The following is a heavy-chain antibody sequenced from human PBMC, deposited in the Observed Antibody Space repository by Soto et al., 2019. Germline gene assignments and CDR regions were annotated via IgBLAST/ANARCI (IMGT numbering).Heavy chain of an antibody. Sequence: PSETLSLTCTVSGGSISSYYWSWIRQPPGKGLEWIGYIYYSGSTNYNPSLKSRVTISVDTYKNQFSLKLSSATAADTAVYYCSRALGGAISGGWFDTWGQGTLVTVSS. D-gene: IGHD3-3*01. J-gene: IGHJ5*02. CDR2: IYYSGST. V-gene: IGHV4-59*01. CDR3: SRALGGAISGGWFDT. CDR1: GGSISSYY.